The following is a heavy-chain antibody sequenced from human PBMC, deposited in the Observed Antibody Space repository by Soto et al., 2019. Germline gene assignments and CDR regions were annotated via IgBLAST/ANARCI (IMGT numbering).Heavy chain of an antibody. V-gene: IGHV1-18*03. D-gene: IGHD5-12*01. Sequence: ASVKVSCKASGYTFINYGITWVRQAPGRGLEWLGSNNVYNGHINYSQKFQGRVSMTSDTSTGTAYLELRNLRSDDMAVYYCARHTLGGPLLATTHRDHWGQ. CDR3: ARHTLGGPLLATTHRDH. CDR1: GYTFINYG. J-gene: IGHJ4*01. CDR2: NNVYNGHI.